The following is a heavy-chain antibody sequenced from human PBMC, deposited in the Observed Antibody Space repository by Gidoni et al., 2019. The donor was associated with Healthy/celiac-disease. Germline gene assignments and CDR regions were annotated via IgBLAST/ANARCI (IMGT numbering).Heavy chain of an antibody. J-gene: IGHJ4*02. CDR2: SSAYHGNT. Sequence: QVQLVQSGAEVKKPGASVTVSCKASGSTFTSCGSSWVRQGPGQGLEWIGWSSAYHGNTNYAQKLQVRVTMTTDTSTSTAYMELRSLRSDDTAVYYCARDSSGYDSELGYWGQGTLVTVSS. CDR3: ARDSSGYDSELGY. V-gene: IGHV1-18*01. D-gene: IGHD5-12*01. CDR1: GSTFTSCG.